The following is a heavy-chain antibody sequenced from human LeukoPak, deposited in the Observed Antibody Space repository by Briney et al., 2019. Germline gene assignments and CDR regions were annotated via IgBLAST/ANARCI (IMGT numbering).Heavy chain of an antibody. Sequence: SETLSLTCAVYGGSFSGYYWSWIRQPPGKGLEWIGEINHSGSTNYNPSLKSRVTISVDTSKNQFSLKLSSVTAADTAVYYCARYRIVVVTAASYFDYWGQGTLVTVSS. CDR3: ARYRIVVVTAASYFDY. J-gene: IGHJ4*02. D-gene: IGHD2-21*02. CDR2: INHSGST. CDR1: GGSFSGYY. V-gene: IGHV4-34*01.